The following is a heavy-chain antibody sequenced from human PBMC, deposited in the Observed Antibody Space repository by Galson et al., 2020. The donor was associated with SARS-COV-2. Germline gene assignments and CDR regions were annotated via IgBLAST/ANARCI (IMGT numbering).Heavy chain of an antibody. V-gene: IGHV1-24*01. CDR1: GYTHTELL. CDR2: FDPEDGET. CDR3: ATGPPVAVAGWFDP. Sequence: ASVPVSRLVSGYTHTELLMHWLRPARGKGLEWMGGFDPEDGETIYAQKFQGRVTMTEDTYTDTAYMELSSLRSEDTAVYYCATGPPVAVAGWFDPWGQGTLVTVSS. J-gene: IGHJ5*02. D-gene: IGHD6-19*01.